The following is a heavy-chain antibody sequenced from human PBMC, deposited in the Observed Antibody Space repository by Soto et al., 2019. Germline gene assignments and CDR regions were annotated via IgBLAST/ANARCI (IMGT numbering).Heavy chain of an antibody. CDR3: ARARFDYGDYNNWFDP. D-gene: IGHD4-17*01. J-gene: IGHJ5*02. CDR2: IYHSGST. CDR1: GGSISSGGYS. V-gene: IGHV4-30-2*01. Sequence: SETLSLTCAVSGGSISSGGYSWSWIRQPPGKGLEWIGYIYHSGSTYYNPSLKSRVTISVDRSKNQFSLKLSSVTAADTAVYYCARARFDYGDYNNWFDPWGQGTLVTVSS.